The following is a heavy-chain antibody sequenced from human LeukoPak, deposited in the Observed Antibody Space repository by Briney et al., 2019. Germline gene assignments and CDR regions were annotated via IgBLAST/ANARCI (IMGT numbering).Heavy chain of an antibody. CDR3: AKGNYYSSGSCDAFDV. CDR1: GFTFSSYA. Sequence: PGGSLTLSCTASGFTFSSYAMNWVRQAPGKGLEWVSDISGSGGSTHYADSVTGRFIISRDNSKNTLHLQMSSLRNEDTAMYHCAKGNYYSSGSCDAFDVWGQGTLVTVSS. D-gene: IGHD3-10*01. J-gene: IGHJ3*01. CDR2: ISGSGGST. V-gene: IGHV3-23*01.